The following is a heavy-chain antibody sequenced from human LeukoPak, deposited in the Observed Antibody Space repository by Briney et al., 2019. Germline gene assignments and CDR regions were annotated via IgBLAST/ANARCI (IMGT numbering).Heavy chain of an antibody. Sequence: SETLSLTCTVSGGSISSYYWSWIRQPPGKGLEWIGYIYYSGSTNYNPSLKSRVTISVDTSKNQFSLKLSSVTAADTAVYYCARDRRSQFDPWGQGTLATVSS. CDR2: IYYSGST. V-gene: IGHV4-59*01. J-gene: IGHJ5*02. CDR3: ARDRRSQFDP. CDR1: GGSISSYY.